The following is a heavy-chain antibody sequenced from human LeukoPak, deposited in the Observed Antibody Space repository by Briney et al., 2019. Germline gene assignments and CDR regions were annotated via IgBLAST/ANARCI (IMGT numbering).Heavy chain of an antibody. CDR1: RYTFIDYY. V-gene: IGHV1-2*02. D-gene: IGHD3-10*01. CDR3: ARALYGPGPFDY. Sequence: ASVKVSCKASRYTFIDYYIHWVRQAPGQALEWMGWINPNSGGTSYAQKFQGRVTMTRDTSISTAYMELSRLRSDDTAVYYCARALYGPGPFDYWGQGTLVTVSS. CDR2: INPNSGGT. J-gene: IGHJ4*02.